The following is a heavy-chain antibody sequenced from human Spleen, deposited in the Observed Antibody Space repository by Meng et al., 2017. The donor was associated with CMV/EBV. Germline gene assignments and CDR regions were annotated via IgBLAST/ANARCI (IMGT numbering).Heavy chain of an antibody. J-gene: IGHJ4*02. V-gene: IGHV3-7*01. D-gene: IGHD2-15*01. CDR2: IKQDGSEK. Sequence: GGSLRLSCAASGFTFSSYSIHWVRQAPGKGLEWVANIKQDGSEKYYVDSVKGRFTISRDDAKNSLFLQMNSLRAADTAVYYCTRSGVAQYFDYWGLGTLVTVSS. CDR3: TRSGVAQYFDY. CDR1: GFTFSSYS.